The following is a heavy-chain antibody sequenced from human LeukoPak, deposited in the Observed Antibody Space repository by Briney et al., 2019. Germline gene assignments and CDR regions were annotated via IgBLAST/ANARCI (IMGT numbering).Heavy chain of an antibody. CDR3: ARVRKWLRLRNDAFDI. J-gene: IGHJ3*02. CDR2: INPSSGGT. D-gene: IGHD5-12*01. CDR1: GYTFTGYY. Sequence: ASVKVSCKASGYTFTGYYMHWVRQAPGQGLEWMGWINPSSGGTNYAQKFQGRVTMTRDTSISTAYMELSRLRSDDTVVYYCARVRKWLRLRNDAFDIWGQGTMVTVSS. V-gene: IGHV1-2*02.